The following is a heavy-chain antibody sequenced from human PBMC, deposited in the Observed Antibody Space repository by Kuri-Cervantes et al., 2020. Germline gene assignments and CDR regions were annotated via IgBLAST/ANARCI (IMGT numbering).Heavy chain of an antibody. CDR1: GGSINSSSYY. V-gene: IGHV4-39*01. CDR3: ARSPFDWLSRTIEYNWFDP. CDR2: IYYSGST. D-gene: IGHD3-9*01. J-gene: IGHJ5*02. Sequence: SETLSLTCTVSGGSINSSSYYWGWIRQPPGKGLEWIGSIYYSGSTYYNPSLKSRVTISVDTSKNQFSLKLSSVTAADTAVYYCARSPFDWLSRTIEYNWFDPWGQGTLVTVSS.